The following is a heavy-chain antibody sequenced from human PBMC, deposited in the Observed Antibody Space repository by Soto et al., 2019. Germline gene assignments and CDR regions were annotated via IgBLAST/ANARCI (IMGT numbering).Heavy chain of an antibody. CDR1: GFTFSSYS. CDR2: IKSKTDGGTR. J-gene: IGHJ4*02. D-gene: IGHD6-13*01. V-gene: IGHV3-15*07. CDR3: TTDLGLTAAGAFYFDS. Sequence: GGSLRLSCAASGFTFSSYSMNWVRQATGKGLEWVGRIKSKTDGGTRDYAAPVKGRFTISRDESKHTLFLQMNSLKSEDTAVYYCTTDLGLTAAGAFYFDSWGQGTLVTVSS.